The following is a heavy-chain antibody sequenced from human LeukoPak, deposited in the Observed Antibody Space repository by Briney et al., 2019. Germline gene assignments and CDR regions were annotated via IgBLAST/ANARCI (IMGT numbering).Heavy chain of an antibody. J-gene: IGHJ4*02. D-gene: IGHD3-22*01. Sequence: SETLSLTCTVSGGSISSYYWSWIRQPPGKGLEWIGYIYYSGSTNYNPSLKSRVTISVDTSKNQFSLKLSSVTAADTAVYYCARGEGYYYDSSGRFDYWGQGTLVTVSS. CDR2: IYYSGST. V-gene: IGHV4-59*08. CDR1: GGSISSYY. CDR3: ARGEGYYYDSSGRFDY.